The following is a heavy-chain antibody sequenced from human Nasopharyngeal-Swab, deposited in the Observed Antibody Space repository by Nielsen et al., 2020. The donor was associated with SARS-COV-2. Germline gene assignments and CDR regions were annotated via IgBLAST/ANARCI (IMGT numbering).Heavy chain of an antibody. D-gene: IGHD3-3*01. J-gene: IGHJ4*02. Sequence: GGSLRLSCSASGFTFSSYAMHWVRQAPGKGLEYVSAISSNGGSTYYADSVKGRFTISRDNSKNTLYLQMSSLRAEDTAVYYCARGSYDFWSGSRLFDYWGQGTLVTVSS. CDR1: GFTFSSYA. V-gene: IGHV3-64D*06. CDR2: ISSNGGST. CDR3: ARGSYDFWSGSRLFDY.